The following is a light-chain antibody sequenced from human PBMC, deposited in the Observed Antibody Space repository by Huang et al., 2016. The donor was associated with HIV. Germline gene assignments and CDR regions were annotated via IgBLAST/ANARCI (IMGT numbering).Light chain of an antibody. CDR2: KAS. V-gene: IGKV1-5*03. CDR3: QQYSAYSWT. J-gene: IGKJ1*01. Sequence: DLQMTQSSSTLSASVGDRVTITCRASQSISTWLAWYQQKPGKAPKLLCYKASNFEEGVPSRLSGSGSGTEFTLTISSLQPDEFATYYCQQYSAYSWTFGQGTKVDIK. CDR1: QSISTW.